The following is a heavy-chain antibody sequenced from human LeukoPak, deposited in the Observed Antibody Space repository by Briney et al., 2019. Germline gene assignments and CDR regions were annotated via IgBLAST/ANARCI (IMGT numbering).Heavy chain of an antibody. CDR2: ISSSSSYI. CDR3: AGERVSYGYDWFDP. CDR1: GFTFSSYS. V-gene: IGHV3-21*01. Sequence: PGGSLRLSCAASGFTFSSYSMNWVRQAPGKGLEWVSSISSSSSYIYYADSVKGRFTISRDNAKNSLYLQMNSLRAEDTAVYYCAGERVSYGYDWFDPWGQGTLVTVSS. D-gene: IGHD5-18*01. J-gene: IGHJ5*02.